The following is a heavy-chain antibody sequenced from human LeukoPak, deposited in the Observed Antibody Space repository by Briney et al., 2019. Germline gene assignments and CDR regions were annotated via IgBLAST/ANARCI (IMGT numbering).Heavy chain of an antibody. Sequence: GGSLRLSCAASGFTFSNNWMTWVRQAPGKGLEWVASVKKDGSEKYYVDSVKGRFTISRDNAKNSLYLQMNSLRVEDTAVYYCARNLGTLATGGVALDIWGQGTMVTVAS. J-gene: IGHJ3*02. V-gene: IGHV3-7*01. CDR3: ARNLGTLATGGVALDI. CDR1: GFTFSNNW. D-gene: IGHD1-14*01. CDR2: VKKDGSEK.